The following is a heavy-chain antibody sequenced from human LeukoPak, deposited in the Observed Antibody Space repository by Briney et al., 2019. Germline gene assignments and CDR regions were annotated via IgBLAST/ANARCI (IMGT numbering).Heavy chain of an antibody. D-gene: IGHD3-22*01. CDR3: ASSHDSSGND. J-gene: IGHJ4*02. CDR2: IRQDGSVK. CDR1: GFNFGTYW. Sequence: GGSLRLSCAASGFNFGTYWMSWVRQAPGKGLEWLAHIRQDGSVKFYVDSVKGRFTISRDNAKSSLYLQMNSLRVEDTAVYYCASSHDSSGNDWGQGTLVTVSS. V-gene: IGHV3-7*01.